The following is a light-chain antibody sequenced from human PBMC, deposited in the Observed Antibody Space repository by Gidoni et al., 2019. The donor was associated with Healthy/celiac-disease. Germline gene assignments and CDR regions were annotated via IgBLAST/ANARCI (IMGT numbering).Light chain of an antibody. CDR1: SSDVGSYNL. CDR2: EGS. Sequence: QSALTQPASASGSPGQSITISCTGTSSDVGSYNLVSWYQQQPGKAPKLMIYEGSKRPSGVSNRFSGSKSGNTASLTISGLQAEDEADYYCCSYAGSSTFVVFGGGTKLTVL. CDR3: CSYAGSSTFVV. V-gene: IGLV2-23*01. J-gene: IGLJ2*01.